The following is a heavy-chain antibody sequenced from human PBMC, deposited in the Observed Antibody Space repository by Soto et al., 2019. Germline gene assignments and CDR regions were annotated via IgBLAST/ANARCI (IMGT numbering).Heavy chain of an antibody. CDR1: GFTFSSYA. Sequence: QVQLVESGGGVVQPGRSLRLSCAASGFTFSSYAMHWVRQAPGKGLEWVAVISYDGSNKYYADSVKGRFTISRDNSKNTRYLRMNSLRAEDTAVYYCARDSRGYGDDVRSSCYYGMDVWGQGTTVTVSS. CDR2: ISYDGSNK. D-gene: IGHD4-17*01. J-gene: IGHJ6*02. CDR3: ARDSRGYGDDVRSSCYYGMDV. V-gene: IGHV3-30-3*01.